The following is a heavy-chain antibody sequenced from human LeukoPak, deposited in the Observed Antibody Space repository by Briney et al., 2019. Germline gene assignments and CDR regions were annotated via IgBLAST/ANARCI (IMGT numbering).Heavy chain of an antibody. Sequence: GGSLRLSCAASGFTFDDYAMHWVRQAPGKGLEWVSGISWNSGSIGYADSVKGRFTISRDNAKNSLYLQMNSLRAEDMALYYCAKDISPGGTTRERRAFDIWGQGTMVTVSS. V-gene: IGHV3-9*03. CDR2: ISWNSGSI. CDR3: AKDISPGGTTRERRAFDI. CDR1: GFTFDDYA. J-gene: IGHJ3*02. D-gene: IGHD1-7*01.